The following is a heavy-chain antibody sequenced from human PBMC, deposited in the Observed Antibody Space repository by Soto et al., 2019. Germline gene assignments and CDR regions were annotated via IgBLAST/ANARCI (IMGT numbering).Heavy chain of an antibody. D-gene: IGHD3-22*01. Sequence: GGSLRLSCAASGFTFSNAWINWVRQAPGKGLEWVGRIKSKTDGGTTDYAEPVKGRFAISRDDSNNMVYLQMNSLKIEDTAVHYCTTDSYSTIIIVRFDYWGHGTLVTVSS. CDR1: GFTFSNAW. J-gene: IGHJ4*01. V-gene: IGHV3-15*07. CDR2: IKSKTDGGTT. CDR3: TTDSYSTIIIVRFDY.